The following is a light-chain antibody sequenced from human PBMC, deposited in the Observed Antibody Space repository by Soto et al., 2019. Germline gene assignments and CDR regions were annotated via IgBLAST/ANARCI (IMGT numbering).Light chain of an antibody. CDR3: QQYDNWPRT. CDR1: ESVAGY. Sequence: EIVLTQSPATLSLSPGERATLSCRASESVAGYLAWYQQKPGLPPRLLIYETSNRVIGIPARFSGSGSGTEFTLTISSLQSEDSAVYYCQQYDNWPRTFGQGTKVDIK. CDR2: ETS. J-gene: IGKJ1*01. V-gene: IGKV3D-15*01.